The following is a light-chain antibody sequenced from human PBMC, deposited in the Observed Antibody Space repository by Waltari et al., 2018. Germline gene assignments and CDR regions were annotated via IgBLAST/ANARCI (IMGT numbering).Light chain of an antibody. Sequence: EIVLTQSPATLSLSPGERATLSCRARQSVTSYLAWYQQKPGQAPRLLIYDASNLATGIPARFSGSGSGTDFTLTISSLEPEDFAVYYCQQRSNWVFTFGPGTKVDIK. CDR1: QSVTSY. J-gene: IGKJ3*01. CDR2: DAS. V-gene: IGKV3-11*01. CDR3: QQRSNWVFT.